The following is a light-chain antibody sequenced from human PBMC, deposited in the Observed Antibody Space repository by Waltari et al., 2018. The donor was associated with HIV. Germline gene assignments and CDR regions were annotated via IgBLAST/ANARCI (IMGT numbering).Light chain of an antibody. CDR2: GNS. CDR1: SSNIRAGYH. CDR3: QSHDSSLSGYV. V-gene: IGLV1-40*01. J-gene: IGLJ1*01. Sequence: QSVLPQPPSVSGAPGQRVTISCTGSSSNIRAGYHVHWYQQLPGTAPKLLIYGNSNRPSGVPDRFSGSKSGTSASLAITGLQAEDEADYHCQSHDSSLSGYVFGTGTKVTVL.